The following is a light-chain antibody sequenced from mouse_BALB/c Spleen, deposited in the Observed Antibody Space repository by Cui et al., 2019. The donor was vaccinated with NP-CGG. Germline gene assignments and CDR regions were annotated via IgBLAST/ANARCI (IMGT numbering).Light chain of an antibody. J-gene: IGLJ1*01. V-gene: IGLV1*01. CDR3: ALWYSNHWV. Sequence: HAVLSQESALTISPGETVTFTCRSSTGAVTTSNYANWVQEKPDHLFTGLIGGTNNRAPGVPARFSGSLIGDKAALTITGAQTEDEAIYFCALWYSNHWVFGGGTKLTVL. CDR2: GTN. CDR1: TGAVTTSNY.